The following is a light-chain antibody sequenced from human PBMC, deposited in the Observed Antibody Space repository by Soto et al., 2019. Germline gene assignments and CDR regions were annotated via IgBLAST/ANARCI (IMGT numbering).Light chain of an antibody. V-gene: IGKV1-39*01. CDR3: QQSFSVPYT. Sequence: DIQMTQSPSSLSASVGDRISITCRSSQTIRNNLNWYQQRPGKAPKLLIFAASSLHNGVPPRFSGGGSGTHFTLTITTPQPEDAATYFCQQSFSVPYTFGQGTKLEIK. J-gene: IGKJ2*01. CDR2: AAS. CDR1: QTIRNN.